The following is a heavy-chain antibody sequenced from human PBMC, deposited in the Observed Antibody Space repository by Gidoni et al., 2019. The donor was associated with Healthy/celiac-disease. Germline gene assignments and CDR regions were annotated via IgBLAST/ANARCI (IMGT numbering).Heavy chain of an antibody. J-gene: IGHJ4*02. CDR1: GFTFSGYY. CDR3: ASDPPAVAGTPSSDY. V-gene: IGHV3-11*01. Sequence: QVQLVESGGGLVKPGGSLRLSCAASGFTFSGYYMSWSRQAPGKGLEWVSYISSSCSTIYYADSVKGRFTISRDNAKNSLYLQMNSLRAEDTAVYYCASDPPAVAGTPSSDYWGQGTLVTVSS. CDR2: ISSSCSTI. D-gene: IGHD6-19*01.